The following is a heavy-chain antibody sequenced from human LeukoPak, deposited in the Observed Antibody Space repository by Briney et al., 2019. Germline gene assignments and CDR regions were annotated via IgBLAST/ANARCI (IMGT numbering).Heavy chain of an antibody. J-gene: IGHJ6*03. V-gene: IGHV1-69*13. D-gene: IGHD3-10*01. CDR1: GGTFSSYA. CDR3: ATYYYGSGSSQDGDYYYMDV. CDR2: IIPIFGTA. Sequence: SVKVSCKASGGTFSSYAISWVRQAPGQGLEWMGGIIPIFGTANYAQKFQGRVTITADESTSTAYMELSSLRSEDTAVYYCATYYYGSGSSQDGDYYYMDVWGKGTTVTISS.